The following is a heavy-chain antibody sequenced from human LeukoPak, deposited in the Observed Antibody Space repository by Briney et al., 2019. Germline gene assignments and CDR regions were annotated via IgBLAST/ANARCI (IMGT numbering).Heavy chain of an antibody. J-gene: IGHJ4*02. CDR3: AKDPQYQLLTGFDY. CDR1: GFTFTTYW. CDR2: ISGSGGST. V-gene: IGHV3-23*01. D-gene: IGHD2-2*01. Sequence: GGSLRLSCAASGFTFTTYWMHWVRQAPGKGLEWVSAISGSGGSTYYADSVKGRFTISRDNSKNTLYLQMNSLRAEDTAVYYCAKDPQYQLLTGFDYWGQGTLVTVSS.